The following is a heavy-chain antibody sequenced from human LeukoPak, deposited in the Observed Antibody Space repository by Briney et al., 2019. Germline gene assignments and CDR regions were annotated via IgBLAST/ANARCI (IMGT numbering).Heavy chain of an antibody. Sequence: PGGSLRLSCASSGFTFSSNNMHWVRQAPGMGLEWVAAIWYDGTNKYYADSVKGRFTISRDNSKNTLFLQMNSLRAEDTAVYYCAKDRHLFGTGSYYYFDLWGQGTLVTVSS. CDR3: AKDRHLFGTGSYYYFDL. CDR2: IWYDGTNK. CDR1: GFTFSSNN. V-gene: IGHV3-33*03. J-gene: IGHJ4*02. D-gene: IGHD1-26*01.